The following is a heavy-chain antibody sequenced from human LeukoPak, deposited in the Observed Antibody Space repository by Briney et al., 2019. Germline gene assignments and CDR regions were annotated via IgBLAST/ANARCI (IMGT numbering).Heavy chain of an antibody. Sequence: GGSLRLSCAASGFTFSSYSMNWVRHAPGKGLEWVSYISSSSSSTIYYADSVKGRFTISRDNAKNSLYLQMNSLRAEDTAVYYCARSYSSGSNWFDPWGQGTLVTVSS. V-gene: IGHV3-48*01. CDR1: GFTFSSYS. J-gene: IGHJ5*02. D-gene: IGHD6-19*01. CDR3: ARSYSSGSNWFDP. CDR2: ISSSSSSTI.